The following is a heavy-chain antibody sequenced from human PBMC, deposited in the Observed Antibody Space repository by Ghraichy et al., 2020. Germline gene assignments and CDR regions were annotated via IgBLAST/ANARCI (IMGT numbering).Heavy chain of an antibody. D-gene: IGHD4-11*01. Sequence: ASVKVSCKASGYTFTNHFIHWVRQAPGQGLEWMGVINPTDGGGTRYAQNFQGRLTMSKDTSTSTVYMEVSSLRSEDTAVYFCARVPDYAGSNFDVFDVWGQGTMVTVSS. V-gene: IGHV1-46*01. J-gene: IGHJ3*01. CDR1: GYTFTNHF. CDR3: ARVPDYAGSNFDVFDV. CDR2: INPTDGGGT.